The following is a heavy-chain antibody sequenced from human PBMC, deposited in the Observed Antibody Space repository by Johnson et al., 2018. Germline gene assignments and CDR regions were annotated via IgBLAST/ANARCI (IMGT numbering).Heavy chain of an antibody. D-gene: IGHD3-16*01. J-gene: IGHJ3*02. CDR2: ISWNSGSI. CDR3: AKGDTGGTYDAFDI. CDR1: GFTFDDYA. V-gene: IGHV3-9*01. Sequence: QPGRSLRLSCAASGFTFDDYAMHWVRQAPGKGLEWVSGISWNSGSIGYADSVKGRFTISRDNAKNSLYLQMNSLRAEDTALYYCAKGDTGGTYDAFDIWGQGTMVTVSS.